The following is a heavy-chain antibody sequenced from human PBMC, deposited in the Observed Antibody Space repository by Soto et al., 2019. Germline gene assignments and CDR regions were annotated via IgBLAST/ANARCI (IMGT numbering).Heavy chain of an antibody. J-gene: IGHJ5*02. V-gene: IGHV3-21*01. CDR3: TKDASRDSSARGWFDP. CDR2: ISSNSAYI. Sequence: GGSLRLSCAASGFTFRSFTMNWVRQAPGKGLEWVSTISSNSAYIYYTDALRGRFTISRDNAKNSLHLQMNSLRAEDTAVYYCTKDASRDSSARGWFDPWGPGTLVTVSS. D-gene: IGHD6-13*01. CDR1: GFTFRSFT.